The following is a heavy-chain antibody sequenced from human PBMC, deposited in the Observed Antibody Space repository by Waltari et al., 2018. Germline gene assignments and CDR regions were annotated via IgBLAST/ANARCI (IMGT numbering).Heavy chain of an antibody. CDR1: GFTFSSYW. J-gene: IGHJ4*02. CDR3: ARDSSLRYYFDY. CDR2: INQHGSET. V-gene: IGHV3-7*01. Sequence: EVQLVESGGGLVQPGGSLRLSCAASGFTFSSYWMSWVRQAPGKGLEWVANINQHGSETYYVDSVEGRFTISRDNAKNSVYLQMNSLRVEDTAVYYCARDSSLRYYFDYWGQGTLVTVSS.